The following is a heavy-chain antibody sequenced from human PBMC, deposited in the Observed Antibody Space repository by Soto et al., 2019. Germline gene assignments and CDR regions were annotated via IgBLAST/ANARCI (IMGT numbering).Heavy chain of an antibody. CDR2: IYRSGST. Sequence: QLQLQESGSGLVKPSQTLSLTCAVSGGSISSGGYSWSWIRQPPGKGLEWIGYIYRSGSTYYNPSLTSRVTISVDRSKNQFSLKLSSVTAADAAVYYCARRRGFPYYYGMDVWGQGTTVTVSS. CDR1: GGSISSGGYS. CDR3: ARRRGFPYYYGMDV. D-gene: IGHD5-12*01. V-gene: IGHV4-30-2*01. J-gene: IGHJ6*02.